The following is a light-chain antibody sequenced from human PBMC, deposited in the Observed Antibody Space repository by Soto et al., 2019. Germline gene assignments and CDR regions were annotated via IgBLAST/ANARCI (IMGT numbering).Light chain of an antibody. Sequence: EIVLTQSPGTLSLSPGERATLSCRASQSGSSNYLAWYQQKPGQAPRPLVYDASSRAPGIPDRFSGSGSGTDFTLTISRLEPEDFAVYYCQQYGRSPRTFGQGTKVEIK. CDR3: QQYGRSPRT. CDR1: QSGSSNY. J-gene: IGKJ1*01. CDR2: DAS. V-gene: IGKV3-20*01.